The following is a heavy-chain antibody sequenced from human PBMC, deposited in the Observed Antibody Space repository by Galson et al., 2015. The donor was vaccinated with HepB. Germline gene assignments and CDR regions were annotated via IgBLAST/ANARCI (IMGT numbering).Heavy chain of an antibody. V-gene: IGHV3-30*18. D-gene: IGHD3-22*01. CDR1: GFTFSSYG. CDR2: ISYDGSNK. CDR3: AKESNTYYYDSSGAFDI. Sequence: SLRLSCAASGFTFSSYGMHWVRQAPGKGLEWVAVISYDGSNKYYADSVKGRFTISRDNSKNTLYLQMNSLRAEDTAVYYCAKESNTYYYDSSGAFDIWGQGTMVTVSS. J-gene: IGHJ3*02.